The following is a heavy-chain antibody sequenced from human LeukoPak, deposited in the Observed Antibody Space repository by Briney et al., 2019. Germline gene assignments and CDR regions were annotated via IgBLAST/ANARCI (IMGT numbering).Heavy chain of an antibody. CDR1: GGSFSGYY. J-gene: IGHJ6*03. Sequence: PSETLSLTCAVYGGSFSGYYWSWIRQPAGKGLEWIGRIYTSGSTNYNPSLKSRVTISVDTSKNQFSLKLSSVTAADTAVYYCARGLPRPLDYYMDVWGKGTTVTVSS. D-gene: IGHD6-6*01. CDR3: ARGLPRPLDYYMDV. CDR2: IYTSGST. V-gene: IGHV4-59*10.